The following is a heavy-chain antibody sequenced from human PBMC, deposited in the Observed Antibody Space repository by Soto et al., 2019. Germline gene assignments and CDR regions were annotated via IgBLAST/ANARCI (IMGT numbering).Heavy chain of an antibody. D-gene: IGHD3-22*01. J-gene: IGHJ3*02. CDR3: ARIPQGLSSGPRPMGASDI. Sequence: SGPTLVNPTQTLTLTCTFSGFSLSTSGMCVSWIRQPPGKALEWLALIDWDDDKYYSTSLKTRLTISKDTSKSQVVLTMTNMDPVDTATYYCARIPQGLSSGPRPMGASDIWGQGTMVTVS. CDR2: IDWDDDK. CDR1: GFSLSTSGMC. V-gene: IGHV2-70*01.